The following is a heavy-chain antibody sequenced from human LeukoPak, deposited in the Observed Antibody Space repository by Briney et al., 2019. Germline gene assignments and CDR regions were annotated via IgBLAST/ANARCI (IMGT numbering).Heavy chain of an antibody. CDR3: ARGRIAVAGGYFQH. Sequence: PSETLSLTCAVYGGSFSGYYWSWIRQPPGKGLEWIGEINHSGSTDYNPSLKGRVTISVDTSKNQFSLKLSSVTAADTAVYYCARGRIAVAGGYFQHWGQGTLVTVSS. CDR2: INHSGST. V-gene: IGHV4-34*01. J-gene: IGHJ1*01. D-gene: IGHD6-19*01. CDR1: GGSFSGYY.